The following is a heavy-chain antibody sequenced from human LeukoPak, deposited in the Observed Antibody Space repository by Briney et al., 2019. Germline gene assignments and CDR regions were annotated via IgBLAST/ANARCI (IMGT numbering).Heavy chain of an antibody. Sequence: SETLSLTCTVSGGSISSHYWSWIRQPPGKGLEWIGYIYYSGSTNYNPSLKSRVTISVDTSKNQFSLKLSSVTAADTAVYYCARHQRGSYYYFDYWGQGTLVTVSS. D-gene: IGHD1-26*01. CDR3: ARHQRGSYYYFDY. V-gene: IGHV4-59*11. CDR2: IYYSGST. J-gene: IGHJ4*02. CDR1: GGSISSHY.